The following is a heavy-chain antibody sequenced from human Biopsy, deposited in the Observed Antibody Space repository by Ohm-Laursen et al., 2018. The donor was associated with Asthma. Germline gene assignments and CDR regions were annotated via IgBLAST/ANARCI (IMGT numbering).Heavy chain of an antibody. V-gene: IGHV3-53*01. J-gene: IGHJ4*02. CDR2: IYSGGTS. Sequence: SLRLSCSASGFAVSRGYMFWVRQAPGKGLEWVSVIYSGGTSHTADSVRGRFTISRDYSKNTLYPQMHSLRAEDTAVYYCARGDSSNWSHYYFDYWGQGTLVTVSS. CDR3: ARGDSSNWSHYYFDY. CDR1: GFAVSRGY. D-gene: IGHD3-22*01.